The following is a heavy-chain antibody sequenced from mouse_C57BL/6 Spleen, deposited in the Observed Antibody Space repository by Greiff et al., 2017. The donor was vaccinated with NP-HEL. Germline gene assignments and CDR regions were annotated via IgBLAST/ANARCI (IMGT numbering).Heavy chain of an antibody. CDR3: ARGPYYGNRWFAY. V-gene: IGHV1-22*01. J-gene: IGHJ3*01. CDR1: GYTFTDYN. Sequence: EVQLQQSGPELVKPGASVKMSCKASGYTFTDYNMHWVKQSHGKSLEWIGYINPNNGGTSYNQKFKGKATLTVNKSSSTAYMELRSLTSEDSAVYYWARGPYYGNRWFAYWGQGTLVTVSA. D-gene: IGHD2-10*01. CDR2: INPNNGGT.